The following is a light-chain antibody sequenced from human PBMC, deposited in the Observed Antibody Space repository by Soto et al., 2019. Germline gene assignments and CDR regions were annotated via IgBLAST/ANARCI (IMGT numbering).Light chain of an antibody. CDR1: QSTIKY. Sequence: DIQMTQSPSSLSASVGDRVTLTCRASQSTIKYLNWYQQKPGRAPKLLIYAASSLQSGVPSRFSGSGSGTEFTLTISSLQSGDFAVYYCQQFNNWPRTFGQGTRWIS. J-gene: IGKJ1*01. CDR3: QQFNNWPRT. CDR2: AAS. V-gene: IGKV1-39*01.